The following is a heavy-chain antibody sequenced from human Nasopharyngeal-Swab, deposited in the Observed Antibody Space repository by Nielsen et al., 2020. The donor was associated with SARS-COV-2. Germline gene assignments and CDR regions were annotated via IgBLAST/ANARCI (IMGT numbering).Heavy chain of an antibody. J-gene: IGHJ3*02. V-gene: IGHV4-30-4*01. CDR1: GGSISSGDYY. D-gene: IGHD3-22*01. Sequence: SETLSLTCTVSGGSISSGDYYWIWIRQPPGKGLEWIGYIYYSGSTYYNPSLKSRVTISVDTSKNQFSLKLSSVTAADTAVYYCARRAMIGPLGSFDIWGQGTMVTVSS. CDR3: ARRAMIGPLGSFDI. CDR2: IYYSGST.